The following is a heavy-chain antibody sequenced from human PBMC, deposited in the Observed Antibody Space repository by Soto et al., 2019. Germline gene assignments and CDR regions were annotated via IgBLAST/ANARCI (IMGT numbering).Heavy chain of an antibody. J-gene: IGHJ4*02. CDR3: ARGVKNYYGSGSYYNKPPGTDY. CDR1: GGSFSGYY. V-gene: IGHV4-34*01. D-gene: IGHD3-10*01. Sequence: SETLSLTCAVYGGSFSGYYWSWIRQPPGKGLERFGEINHSGSTNYNPSLKSRVTISVDTSKNQFSLKLSSVTAADKAVYYCARGVKNYYGSGSYYNKPPGTDYWGQGTLVTVS. CDR2: INHSGST.